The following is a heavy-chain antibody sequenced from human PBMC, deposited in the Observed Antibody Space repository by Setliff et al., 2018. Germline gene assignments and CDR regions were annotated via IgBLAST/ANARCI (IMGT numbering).Heavy chain of an antibody. CDR1: GFTFSTYT. J-gene: IGHJ4*02. Sequence: GGSLRLSCAASGFTFSTYTMNWVRQAPGKGLEWVSYISSGGGIIYYADSVKGRFTISRDSAKNSLYLQMNSLRAEDTAVYYCARDLYGGYYFDYWGQGTLVTVSS. CDR2: ISSGGGII. V-gene: IGHV3-48*01. CDR3: ARDLYGGYYFDY. D-gene: IGHD5-12*01.